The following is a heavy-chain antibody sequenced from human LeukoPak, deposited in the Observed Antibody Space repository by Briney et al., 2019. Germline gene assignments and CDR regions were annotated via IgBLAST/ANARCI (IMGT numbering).Heavy chain of an antibody. CDR1: GYIFSDYY. CDR2: IKPNNGGT. Sequence: ASVKVSCKASGYIFSDYYVHWVRQAPGQGLEWMAWIKPNNGGTTFAQKFQGRVTLTRDTSISTAYMQLSGLRSEDTAMYYCAREAGGVSDYWGRGTLVTVSS. V-gene: IGHV1-2*02. CDR3: AREAGGVSDY. D-gene: IGHD2-8*02. J-gene: IGHJ4*02.